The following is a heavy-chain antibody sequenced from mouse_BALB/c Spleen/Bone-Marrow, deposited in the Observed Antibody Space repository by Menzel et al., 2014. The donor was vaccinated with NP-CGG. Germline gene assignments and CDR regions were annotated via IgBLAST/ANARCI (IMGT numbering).Heavy chain of an antibody. D-gene: IGHD1-1*01. CDR3: GRVYYYGSSYFDY. V-gene: IGHV1-37*01. CDR1: GYSFTGYF. Sequence: VQLKESGPSLAKPGASGKISCKASGYSFTGYFMNWVKRSHGKSLEWIGRINPYNGDTFNNQKFKGKATLTVDKSSSTAHMELLSLTSEDSAVYYGGRVYYYGSSYFDYWGQGTTLTVSS. J-gene: IGHJ2*01. CDR2: INPYNGDT.